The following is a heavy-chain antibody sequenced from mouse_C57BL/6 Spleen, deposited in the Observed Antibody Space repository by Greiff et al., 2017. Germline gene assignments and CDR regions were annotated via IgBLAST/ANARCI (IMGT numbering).Heavy chain of an antibody. Sequence: EVKLQESGPELVKPGASVKISCKASGYSFTGYYMNWVKQSPEKSLEWIGEINPSTGGTTYNQKFKAKATLTVDKSSSTAYMQLKSLTSEDSAVYYCARSAGPHYDRYFDVWGTGTTVTVSS. J-gene: IGHJ1*03. CDR3: ARSAGPHYDRYFDV. CDR2: INPSTGGT. CDR1: GYSFTGYY. D-gene: IGHD2-4*01. V-gene: IGHV1-42*01.